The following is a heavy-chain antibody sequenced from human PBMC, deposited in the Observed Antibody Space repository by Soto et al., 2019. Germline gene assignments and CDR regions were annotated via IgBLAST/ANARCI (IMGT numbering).Heavy chain of an antibody. V-gene: IGHV1-18*01. CDR1: GYTFTSYG. Sequence: QVQLVQSGAEVKKPGPPVKVSCKASGYTFTSYGISWVRQAPGQGLEWMGWIRAYNGNTNYAQKLQGRVTMTTDTSTGTAYMELRRLTSEDTTVYYCARAAPAAGYWGQGNLVTVSS. J-gene: IGHJ4*02. CDR3: ARAAPAAGY. CDR2: IRAYNGNT.